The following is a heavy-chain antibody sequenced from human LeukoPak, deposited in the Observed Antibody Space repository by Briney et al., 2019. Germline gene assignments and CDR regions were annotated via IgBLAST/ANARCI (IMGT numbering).Heavy chain of an antibody. CDR1: RFIFSNYE. CDR2: ISSSGSTI. CDR3: ARDSTNYYYYMDV. Sequence: GGSLRLSCVASRFIFSNYEMNWVRRAPGKGLEWVSYISSSGSTIYYADSVKGRFSISRDNAKNSLYLQMNSLRAEDTAVYYCARDSTNYYYYMDVWGKGTTVTVSS. V-gene: IGHV3-48*03. D-gene: IGHD2-2*01. J-gene: IGHJ6*03.